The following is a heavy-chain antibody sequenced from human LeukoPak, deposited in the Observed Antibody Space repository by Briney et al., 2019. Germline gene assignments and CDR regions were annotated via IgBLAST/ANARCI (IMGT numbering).Heavy chain of an antibody. CDR2: IYYNGIT. CDR3: ARQNPPGSKKGWFDP. D-gene: IGHD6-25*01. V-gene: IGHV4-59*08. J-gene: IGHJ5*02. CDR1: GGSVNSYY. Sequence: SETLSPTCTVSGGSVNSYYWTWIRQPPGKGLAWIACIYYNGITNYKSSLESRLTISVDTSKNQFSLRLRSVTAADTAVYYCARQNPPGSKKGWFDPWGQGTLVTVSS.